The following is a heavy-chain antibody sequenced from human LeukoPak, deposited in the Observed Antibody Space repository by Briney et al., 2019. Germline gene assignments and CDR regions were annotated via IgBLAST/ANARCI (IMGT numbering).Heavy chain of an antibody. Sequence: GASVKVSCKVSGYTLTELSMHWVRQAPGKGLEWMGGFDPEDGETIYAQKFQGRVTMTEDTSTDTAYMELGSLRSEDTAVYYCATLCTNGVCYWFDPWGQGTLVTVSS. D-gene: IGHD2-8*01. J-gene: IGHJ5*02. CDR1: GYTLTELS. CDR3: ATLCTNGVCYWFDP. V-gene: IGHV1-24*01. CDR2: FDPEDGET.